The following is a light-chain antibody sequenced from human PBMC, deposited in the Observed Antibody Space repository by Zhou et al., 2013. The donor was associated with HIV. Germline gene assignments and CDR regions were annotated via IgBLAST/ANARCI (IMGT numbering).Light chain of an antibody. CDR1: QSVSSD. V-gene: IGKV3-15*01. CDR3: QQRTNWPPRLT. J-gene: IGKJ4*01. Sequence: EIVMTQSPTTLSVSLGDRVTLSCRASQSVSSDLAWYQHKPGQAPRLLIYTASTRATGIPARFTGSGSGTEFTLTISSLQSEDFAVYYCQQRTNWPPRLTFGGGTKVEIK. CDR2: TAS.